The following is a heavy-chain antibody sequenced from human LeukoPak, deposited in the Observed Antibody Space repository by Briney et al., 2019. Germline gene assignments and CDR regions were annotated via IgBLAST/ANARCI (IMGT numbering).Heavy chain of an antibody. CDR3: AKERNSYYFGSGSLPLGY. CDR2: ISYDGGNK. CDR1: GFTFTSYG. J-gene: IGHJ4*02. D-gene: IGHD3-10*01. Sequence: PGGSLRLSCAASGFTFTSYGMHWVRQAPGKGLEWVALISYDGGNKYYADSVKGRFTISRDNSKNTLYLQMNSLRAEDTAVYYCAKERNSYYFGSGSLPLGYWGQGTLVTVSS. V-gene: IGHV3-30*18.